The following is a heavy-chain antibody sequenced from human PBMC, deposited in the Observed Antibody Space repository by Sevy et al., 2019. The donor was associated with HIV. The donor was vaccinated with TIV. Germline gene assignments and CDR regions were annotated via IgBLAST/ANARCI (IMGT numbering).Heavy chain of an antibody. D-gene: IGHD4-17*01. CDR1: GGSISSSSYY. V-gene: IGHV4-39*01. Sequence: SETLSLTCTVSGGSISSSSYYWGWIRQPPGKGLEWIGNIYYSGSSYYNPSLISRVTISVVTSKNQFSLKLTSVTAADTAVYYCAGFEYGDYTNLFDPWGQGTLVTVSS. J-gene: IGHJ5*02. CDR3: AGFEYGDYTNLFDP. CDR2: IYYSGSS.